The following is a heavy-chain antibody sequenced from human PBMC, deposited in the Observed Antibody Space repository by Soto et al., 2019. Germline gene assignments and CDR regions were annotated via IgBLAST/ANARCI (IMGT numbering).Heavy chain of an antibody. CDR1: GFTFSSYA. J-gene: IGHJ4*02. V-gene: IGHV3-23*01. D-gene: IGHD5-18*01. CDR3: AKDTGYSYGIFDY. Sequence: LRLSCAASGFTFSSYAMSWVRQAPGKGLEWVSAISGSGGSTYYADSVKGRFTISRDNSKNTLYLQMNSLRAEDTAVYYCAKDTGYSYGIFDYWGQGTLVTVSS. CDR2: ISGSGGST.